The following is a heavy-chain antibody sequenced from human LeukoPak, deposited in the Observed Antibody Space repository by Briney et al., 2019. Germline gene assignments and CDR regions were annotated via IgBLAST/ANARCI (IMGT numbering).Heavy chain of an antibody. CDR1: GFTFSRFA. CDR2: ISGTGSST. CDR3: AKKIKAAHYSSGCFDY. V-gene: IGHV3-23*01. Sequence: GGSLRLSCVASGFTFSRFAMSWVRQAPGKGLEWVSGISGTGSSTYYADSVRGRLTISRDNSKNTLYLQMHSLRADDTAVYYCAKKIKAAHYSSGCFDYWGQGALVSVSS. J-gene: IGHJ4*02. D-gene: IGHD6-19*01.